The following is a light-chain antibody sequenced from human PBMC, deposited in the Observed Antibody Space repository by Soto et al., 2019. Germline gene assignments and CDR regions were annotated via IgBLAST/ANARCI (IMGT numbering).Light chain of an antibody. V-gene: IGKV3-11*01. CDR1: QSVSSY. Sequence: EIVLTQSPATLSLSPGERATLSCRASQSVSSYLAWYQQKPGQAPRLLIYDASNRATGIPARFSGSGSGTDFTPPISSLEPEDFAVYYCQQRSNGPLTFGGGTKVEIK. CDR3: QQRSNGPLT. CDR2: DAS. J-gene: IGKJ4*01.